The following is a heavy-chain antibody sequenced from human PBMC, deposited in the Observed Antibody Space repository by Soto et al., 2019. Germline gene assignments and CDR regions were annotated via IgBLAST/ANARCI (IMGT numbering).Heavy chain of an antibody. CDR1: GFTFSTYT. D-gene: IGHD6-19*01. Sequence: EVQLLESGGGLVQPGGSLRLSCAASGFTFSTYTMTWVRQAPEKGLEWVSTITGSAGSTYYADSVKGQFTISRDNSKNTLYLQMNSLRAEDTAVYYCAKDQDSSGWYYFDYWGQGTLVTVSS. V-gene: IGHV3-23*01. J-gene: IGHJ4*02. CDR3: AKDQDSSGWYYFDY. CDR2: ITGSAGST.